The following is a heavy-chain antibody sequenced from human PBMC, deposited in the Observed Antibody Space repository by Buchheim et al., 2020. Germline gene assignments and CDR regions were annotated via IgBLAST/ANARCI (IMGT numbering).Heavy chain of an antibody. CDR2: IWYDGSNK. CDR1: GFTFSSYG. D-gene: IGHD2-15*01. Sequence: VQLLESGGGVVQPGRSLRLSCAASGFTFSSYGMHWVRQAPGKGLEWVAVIWYDGSNKYYADSVKGRFTISRDNSKNTLYLQMNSLRAEDTAVYYCAKDGGGGSWLPMGGPTPFDPWGQGTL. CDR3: AKDGGGGSWLPMGGPTPFDP. V-gene: IGHV3-33*06. J-gene: IGHJ5*02.